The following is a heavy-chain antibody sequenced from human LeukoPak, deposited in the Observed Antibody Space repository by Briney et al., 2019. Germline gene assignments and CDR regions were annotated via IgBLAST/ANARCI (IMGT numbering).Heavy chain of an antibody. CDR3: AKKVGLVSAPLYYFDF. Sequence: PGGSLRLSCAPSGFTFSSYAMSWVRQAPGKGLEWVSAISGPAGSRDYADSVKGRFTISRDNSKNTLFLQMNSLRAEDTAIYYCAKKVGLVSAPLYYFDFWGQGTLVTVSS. CDR1: GFTFSSYA. CDR2: ISGPAGSR. V-gene: IGHV3-23*01. J-gene: IGHJ4*02. D-gene: IGHD2-2*01.